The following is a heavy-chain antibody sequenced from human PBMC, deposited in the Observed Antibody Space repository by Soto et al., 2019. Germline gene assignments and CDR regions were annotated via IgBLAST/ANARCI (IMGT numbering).Heavy chain of an antibody. Sequence: TSEILSLTCSVSGGSISGYYWSWIRQPAGKGLEWIGRIYTSGSTNYNPSLKSRVTMSVDTSKNQFSLKLSSVTAADTAVYYCARGHSNSRGNYYGMDVWGQGTTVTVSS. J-gene: IGHJ6*02. CDR2: IYTSGST. V-gene: IGHV4-4*07. D-gene: IGHD4-4*01. CDR3: ARGHSNSRGNYYGMDV. CDR1: GGSISGYY.